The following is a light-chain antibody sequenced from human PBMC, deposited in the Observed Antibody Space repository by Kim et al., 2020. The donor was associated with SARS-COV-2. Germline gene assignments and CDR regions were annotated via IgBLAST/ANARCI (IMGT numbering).Light chain of an antibody. Sequence: GSPGQTASITCSGDKLGDKYAYWYQQKPGQSPVLVIYQDSRRPSGIPERFSGSNSGNTATLTISGTQAMDEADYYCQAWDSSTVVFGGGTQLTVL. CDR2: QDS. V-gene: IGLV3-1*01. CDR3: QAWDSSTVV. CDR1: KLGDKY. J-gene: IGLJ2*01.